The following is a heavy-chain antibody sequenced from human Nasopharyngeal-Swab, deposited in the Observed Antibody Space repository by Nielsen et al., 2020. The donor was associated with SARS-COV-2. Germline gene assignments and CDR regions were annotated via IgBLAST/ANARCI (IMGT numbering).Heavy chain of an antibody. Sequence: GESLKISCAASGFTFSSYAMSWVRQAPGKGLEWVSAFSGSGGSTYYADSVKGRFTISRDNSKNTLYLQMNSLRAEDTAVYYCAKGEEGYSSSWYSRVYYYGMDVWGQGTTVTVSS. CDR3: AKGEEGYSSSWYSRVYYYGMDV. D-gene: IGHD6-13*01. CDR2: FSGSGGST. CDR1: GFTFSSYA. J-gene: IGHJ6*02. V-gene: IGHV3-23*01.